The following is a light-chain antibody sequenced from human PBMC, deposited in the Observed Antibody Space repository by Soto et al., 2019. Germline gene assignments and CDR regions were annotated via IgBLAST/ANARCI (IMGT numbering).Light chain of an antibody. Sequence: QSVLTQPPSVSGAPGQRVTISCTGSSSNIGAGYDVHWYLQLPGTAPKLLVYGDTNRPSGVPDRFSGSKSGTSASLAITGLQAEDEADYYCQSYDSSLSGVIFGGGTKGTVL. V-gene: IGLV1-40*01. CDR1: SSNIGAGYD. CDR3: QSYDSSLSGVI. CDR2: GDT. J-gene: IGLJ2*01.